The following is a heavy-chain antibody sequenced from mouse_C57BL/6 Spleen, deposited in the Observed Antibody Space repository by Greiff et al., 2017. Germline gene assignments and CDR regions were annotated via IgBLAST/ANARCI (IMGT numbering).Heavy chain of an antibody. CDR1: GYTFTDYT. CDR2: INPNNGGT. CDR3: VSRNGGFAY. Sequence: VQLKQSGPELVKPGASVKIPCKASGYTFTDYTMDWVKQSHGKSLEWIGDINPNNGGTIYNQKFKGKATLTVDKSSSTAYMELRSLTSEDTAVYYCVSRNGGFAYWGQGTLVTVSA. V-gene: IGHV1-18*01. J-gene: IGHJ3*01. D-gene: IGHD2-1*01.